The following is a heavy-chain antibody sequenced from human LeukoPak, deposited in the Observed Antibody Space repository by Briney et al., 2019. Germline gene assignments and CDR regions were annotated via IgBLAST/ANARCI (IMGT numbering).Heavy chain of an antibody. J-gene: IGHJ6*02. CDR2: IIPIFGTA. CDR1: GGTFSSYA. D-gene: IGHD3-10*01. Sequence: ASVKVSCKASGGTFSSYAISWVRQAPGQGLEWMGGIIPIFGTANYAQKLQGRVTMTTDTSTSTAYMELRSLRSDDTAVYYCARVYVGLLWFGELLSRMDYYYYGMDVWGQGTTVTVSS. CDR3: ARVYVGLLWFGELLSRMDYYYYGMDV. V-gene: IGHV1-69*05.